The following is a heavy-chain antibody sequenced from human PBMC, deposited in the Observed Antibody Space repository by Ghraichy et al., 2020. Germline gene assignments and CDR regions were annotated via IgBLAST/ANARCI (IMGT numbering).Heavy chain of an antibody. CDR2: ISWDGGST. CDR1: GFTFDDYA. Sequence: GGSLRLSCAASGFTFDDYAMHWVRQAPGKGLEWVSLISWDGGSTYYADSVKGRFTISRDNSKNSLYLQMNSLRAEDTALYYCAKEGVAGTILDYWGQGTLVTVSS. V-gene: IGHV3-43D*03. J-gene: IGHJ4*02. D-gene: IGHD6-19*01. CDR3: AKEGVAGTILDY.